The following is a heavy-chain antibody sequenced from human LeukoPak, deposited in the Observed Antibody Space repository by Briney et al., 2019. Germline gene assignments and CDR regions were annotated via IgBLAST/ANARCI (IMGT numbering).Heavy chain of an antibody. CDR3: ARGTGAARFDP. CDR2: IYYSGST. D-gene: IGHD1-26*01. Sequence: SETLSLTCAVYGGSFSGYYWSWIRQPPGKGLEWIGSIYYSGSTYYNPSLKSRVTISVDTSKNQFSLKLSSVTAADTAVYYCARGTGAARFDPWGQGTLVTVSS. CDR1: GGSFSGYY. J-gene: IGHJ5*02. V-gene: IGHV4-34*01.